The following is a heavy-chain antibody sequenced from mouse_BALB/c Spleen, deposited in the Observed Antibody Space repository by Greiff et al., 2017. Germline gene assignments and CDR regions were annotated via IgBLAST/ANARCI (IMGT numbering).Heavy chain of an antibody. J-gene: IGHJ2*01. CDR1: GFTFSDYY. CDR2: ISDGGSYT. D-gene: IGHD1-1*01. Sequence: EVKLVESGGGLVKPGGSLKLSCAASGFTFSDYYMYWVRQTPEKRLEWVATISDGGSYTYYPDSVKGRFTISRDNAKNNLYLQMSSLKSEDTAMDNCAREGAYDGRVYYFDDWGQGTTLTVSS. CDR3: AREGAYDGRVYYFDD. V-gene: IGHV5-4*02.